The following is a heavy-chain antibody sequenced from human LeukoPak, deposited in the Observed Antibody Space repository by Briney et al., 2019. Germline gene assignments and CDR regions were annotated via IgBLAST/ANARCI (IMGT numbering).Heavy chain of an antibody. V-gene: IGHV3-48*02. CDR2: ITSSGSET. J-gene: IGHJ4*02. CDR3: AREREGYYFDY. Sequence: GGSLRLSCAASGFTFNTYTMSWVRQAPGRGLEWVSHITSSGSETFYADSVKGRFTVSRDSVKNSLYLQLNSLRDEDTAIYYCAREREGYYFDYWGRGTLVTVSS. CDR1: GFTFNTYT.